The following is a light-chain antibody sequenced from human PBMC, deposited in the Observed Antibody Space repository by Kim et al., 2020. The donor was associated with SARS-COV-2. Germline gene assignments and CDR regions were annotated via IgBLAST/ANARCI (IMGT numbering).Light chain of an antibody. CDR1: KSVRTW. J-gene: IGKJ1*01. CDR2: DAS. Sequence: ASVGGRVTSTCRASKSVRTWLAWYQQKPGKAPKVLIYDASNLESGVPSRFSGSGSGTEFTLIISSLQPDDFATYDCQQYDSYPWTFGQGTKVDIK. V-gene: IGKV1-5*01. CDR3: QQYDSYPWT.